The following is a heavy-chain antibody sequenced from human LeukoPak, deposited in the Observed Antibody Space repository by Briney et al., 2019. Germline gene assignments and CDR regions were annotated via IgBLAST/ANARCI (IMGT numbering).Heavy chain of an antibody. D-gene: IGHD6-19*01. Sequence: PGRSLRLSCVASGFTFDDYAMHWVRQAPGKGLEWVSGISWNSGSIGYADSVKGRFTISRDNAKNSLYLQMNSLRAEDTALYYCAKDIRGWAYYFDYWGQGTLVTVSS. CDR3: AKDIRGWAYYFDY. V-gene: IGHV3-9*01. CDR1: GFTFDDYA. J-gene: IGHJ4*02. CDR2: ISWNSGSI.